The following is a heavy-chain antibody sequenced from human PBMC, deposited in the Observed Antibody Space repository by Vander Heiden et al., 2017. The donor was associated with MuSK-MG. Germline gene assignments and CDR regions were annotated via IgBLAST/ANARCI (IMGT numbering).Heavy chain of an antibody. D-gene: IGHD4-17*01. V-gene: IGHV4-39*02. CDR2: LYYSGST. Sequence: QLQLQESGPGRVMPSETLPLTCTVSGASIRLTTPSSVWIRPPPGKGLDWIGNLYYSGSTYCNPSLKSRLTISVDTSKSHFSLKLSSVTAADTAVYSCARGTDDGDYILSWGRGARVTVSP. CDR3: ARGTDDGDYILS. J-gene: IGHJ5*01. CDR1: GASIRLTTPS.